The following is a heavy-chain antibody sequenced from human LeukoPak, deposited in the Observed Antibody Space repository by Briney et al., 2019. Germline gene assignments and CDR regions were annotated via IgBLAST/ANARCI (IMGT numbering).Heavy chain of an antibody. CDR3: ARDRGHAFDI. D-gene: IGHD3-10*01. V-gene: IGHV3-74*01. CDR1: GFTFGPYW. CDR2: IKSDGSTP. Sequence: PGGSLRLSCAVSGFTFGPYWMHWVRQAPGKGLVWVSCIKSDGSTPTYADSVKGPFTISRDNAKSTLYLQMNSLRADDTAVYYCARDRGHAFDIWGQGTMVTVSS. J-gene: IGHJ3*02.